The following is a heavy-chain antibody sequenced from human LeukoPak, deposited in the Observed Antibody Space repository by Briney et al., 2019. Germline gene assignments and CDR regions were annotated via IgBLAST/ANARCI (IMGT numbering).Heavy chain of an antibody. CDR3: ASGVRKVDY. Sequence: ASVKVSCKASGGTFSSYAISWVRQAPGQGLEWMGWISAYNGNTNYAQKLQGRVTMTTDTSTSTAYMELRSLRSDGTAVYYCASGVRKVDYWGQGTLVTVSS. CDR1: GGTFSSYA. V-gene: IGHV1-18*01. D-gene: IGHD1-1*01. CDR2: ISAYNGNT. J-gene: IGHJ4*02.